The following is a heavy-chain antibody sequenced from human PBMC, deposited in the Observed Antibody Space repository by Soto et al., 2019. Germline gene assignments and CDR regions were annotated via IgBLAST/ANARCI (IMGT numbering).Heavy chain of an antibody. D-gene: IGHD5-12*01. Sequence: GSLRLSCSASGFTFSSYAMHWVRQAPGKGLEYVSGVRGNGDPPFYADSVKGRFTISRDNSKNTLYLQMSSLSADDTAAYYCVKSRGGNNFDFFDWGQGALVTVSS. J-gene: IGHJ4*02. CDR3: VKSRGGNNFDFFD. V-gene: IGHV3-64D*06. CDR1: GFTFSSYA. CDR2: VRGNGDPP.